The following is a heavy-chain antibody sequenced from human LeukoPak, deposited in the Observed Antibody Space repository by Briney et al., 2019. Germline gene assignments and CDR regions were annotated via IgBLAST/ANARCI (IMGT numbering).Heavy chain of an antibody. J-gene: IGHJ2*01. CDR2: INHSGST. D-gene: IGHD3-10*01. V-gene: IGHV4-34*01. CDR3: ARDRSSMVRGVKTYWYFDL. CDR1: GGSFSGYY. Sequence: SETLSLTCAVYGGSFSGYYWSWIRQPPGKGLEWIGEINHSGSTNYNPSLKSRVTISVDTSKNQFSLKLSSVTAADTAVYYCARDRSSMVRGVKTYWYFDLWGRGTLVTVSS.